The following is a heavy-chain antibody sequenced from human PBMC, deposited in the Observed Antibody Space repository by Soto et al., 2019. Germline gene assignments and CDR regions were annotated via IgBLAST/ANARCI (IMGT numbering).Heavy chain of an antibody. J-gene: IGHJ6*02. Sequence: VKVSCKASGGTFSSYAISWVRQAPGQGLEWMGGIIPIFGTANYAQKFQGRVTITADESTSTAYMELSSLRSEDTAVYYCARDSHYDFWSGYYYYYYGMDVWGQGTTVTVSS. CDR3: ARDSHYDFWSGYYYYYYGMDV. CDR2: IIPIFGTA. D-gene: IGHD3-3*01. CDR1: GGTFSSYA. V-gene: IGHV1-69*01.